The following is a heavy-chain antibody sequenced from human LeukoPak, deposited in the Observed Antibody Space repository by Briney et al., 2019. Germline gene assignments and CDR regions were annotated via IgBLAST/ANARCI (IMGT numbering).Heavy chain of an antibody. CDR3: ARGGNLEN. CDR2: INEEGGER. V-gene: IGHV3-7*01. J-gene: IGHJ4*02. D-gene: IGHD1-14*01. Sequence: PGGSLRLSCAASGFTLNRYWMSWVRHAPGKGLEWVANINEEGGERHYVESVKGRFTISRDNAKNSLYLQMNSLRAEDTAVYYCARGGNLENWGGGTLVTVSS. CDR1: GFTLNRYW.